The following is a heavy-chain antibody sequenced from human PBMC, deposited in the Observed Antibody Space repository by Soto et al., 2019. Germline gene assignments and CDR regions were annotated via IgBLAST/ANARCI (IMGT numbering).Heavy chain of an antibody. CDR3: ARDIVVVVAATLEPSTFAY. CDR1: GYAFTSYY. V-gene: IGHV1-46*03. Sequence: ASVKVSCKASGYAFTSYYMHWVRQAPGQGLEWMGIINPSGGSTSYAQKFQGRVTMTRDTSTSTVYMELSSLRSEDTAVYYCARDIVVVVAATLEPSTFAYWGQGTLVTVSS. D-gene: IGHD2-15*01. CDR2: INPSGGST. J-gene: IGHJ4*02.